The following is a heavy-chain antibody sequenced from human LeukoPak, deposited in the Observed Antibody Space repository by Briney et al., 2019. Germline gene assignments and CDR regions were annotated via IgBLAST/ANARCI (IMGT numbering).Heavy chain of an antibody. CDR1: GGSISSGGYY. V-gene: IGHV4-31*03. CDR3: ARVDIVVVTDAFDI. J-gene: IGHJ3*02. CDR2: IYYSGST. Sequence: SQTLSLTCTVSGGSISSGGYYWSRIRQHPGKGLEWIGYIYYSGSTYYNPSLKSRVTISVDTSKNQFSLKLSSVTAADTAVYYCARVDIVVVTDAFDIWGQGTMVTVSS. D-gene: IGHD2-21*02.